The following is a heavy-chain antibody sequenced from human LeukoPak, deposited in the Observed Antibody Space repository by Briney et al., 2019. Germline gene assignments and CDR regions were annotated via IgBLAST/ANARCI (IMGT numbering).Heavy chain of an antibody. CDR3: ARGALWFGELRNWFDP. Sequence: PSETLSLTCAVYGGSFSGYYWSWIRQPPGKGLEWIGEINHSGSTNYNPSLKSRVTISVDTSKNQFSLKLSSVTAADTAVYYCARGALWFGELRNWFDPWGQGTLSPSPQ. CDR1: GGSFSGYY. V-gene: IGHV4-34*01. J-gene: IGHJ5*02. CDR2: INHSGST. D-gene: IGHD3-10*01.